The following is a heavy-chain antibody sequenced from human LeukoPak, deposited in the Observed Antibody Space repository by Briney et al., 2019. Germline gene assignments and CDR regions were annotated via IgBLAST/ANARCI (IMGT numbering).Heavy chain of an antibody. CDR3: AELGITMIGGV. CDR2: ISSSGNTI. Sequence: PGGSLRLSCAASGFTFSSYSMNWVRQAPGKGLEWVSYISSSGNTIYYADPVQGRFTISRDNAKNSLYLQMNSLRAEDTAVYYCAELGITMIGGVWGKGTTVTISS. V-gene: IGHV3-48*04. J-gene: IGHJ6*04. D-gene: IGHD3-10*02. CDR1: GFTFSSYS.